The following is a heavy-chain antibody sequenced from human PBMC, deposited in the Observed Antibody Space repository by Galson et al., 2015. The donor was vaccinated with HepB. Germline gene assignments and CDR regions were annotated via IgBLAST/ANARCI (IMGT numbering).Heavy chain of an antibody. CDR1: GFTFSSYS. D-gene: IGHD6-19*01. J-gene: IGHJ6*03. Sequence: SLRLSCAASGFTFSSYSMNWVRQAPGKGLEWVSSISSSSSYIYYADSVKGRFTISRDNAKNSLYLQMNSLRAEDTAVYYCARDDTTVRVAGTAYYYYYYYMDVWGKGTTVTVSS. CDR2: ISSSSSYI. CDR3: ARDDTTVRVAGTAYYYYYYYMDV. V-gene: IGHV3-21*01.